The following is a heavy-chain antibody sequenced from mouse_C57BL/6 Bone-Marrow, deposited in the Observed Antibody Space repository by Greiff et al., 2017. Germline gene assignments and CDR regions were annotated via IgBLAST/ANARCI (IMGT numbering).Heavy chain of an antibody. Sequence: QVQLQQPGAELVKPGASVKLSCKASGYTFTSYWMHWVKQRPGQGLEWIGMIHPNSGSTNYNEKFKGKSTLTAEKSSSTAYMQLSSLTSEDSDVYFCARLGWSPLDYWGQGTTLTVSS. J-gene: IGHJ2*01. CDR2: IHPNSGST. V-gene: IGHV1-64*01. CDR1: GYTFTSYW. D-gene: IGHD2-3*01. CDR3: ARLGWSPLDY.